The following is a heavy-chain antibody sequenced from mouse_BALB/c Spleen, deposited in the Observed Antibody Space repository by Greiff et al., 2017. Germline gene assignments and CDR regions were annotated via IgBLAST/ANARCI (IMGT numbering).Heavy chain of an antibody. CDR1: GFSLTSYG. CDR2: IWAGGST. J-gene: IGHJ2*01. D-gene: IGHD2-1*01. Sequence: VKVVESGPGLVAPSQSLSITCTVSGFSLTSYGVHWVRQPPGKGLEWLGVIWAGGSTNYNSALMSRLSISKDNSKSQVFLKMNSLQTDDTAMYYCAREYGNAFDYWGQGTTLTVSS. V-gene: IGHV2-9*02. CDR3: AREYGNAFDY.